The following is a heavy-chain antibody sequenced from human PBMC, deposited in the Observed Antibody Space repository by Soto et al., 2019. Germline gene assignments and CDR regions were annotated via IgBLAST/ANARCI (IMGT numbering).Heavy chain of an antibody. V-gene: IGHV3-30*18. J-gene: IGHJ4*02. CDR1: GFTYSSYG. CDR2: ISYDGSNK. Sequence: QVQLVESGGGVVQPGRSLRLSCAASGFTYSSYGMHWVRQAPGKGLEWVAVISYDGSNKYYADSVKGRFTISRDNSKNTLYLQMNSLRAEDTAVYYCAKAHGGAYDILTGYYIDYWGQGTLVTVSS. D-gene: IGHD3-9*01. CDR3: AKAHGGAYDILTGYYIDY.